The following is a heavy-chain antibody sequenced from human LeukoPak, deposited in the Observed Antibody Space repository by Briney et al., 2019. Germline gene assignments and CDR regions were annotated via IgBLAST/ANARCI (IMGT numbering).Heavy chain of an antibody. CDR1: GDSISSGGYS. Sequence: SETLSLTCAVSGDSISSGGYSWSWIRQPPGKGLEWIGYIYHSGSTYYNPSLKSRVTISVDRSKNQFSLKLSSVTAADTAVYYCARVKWRCSSTSCPTFDYWGQGTLVTVSS. CDR3: ARVKWRCSSTSCPTFDY. D-gene: IGHD2-2*01. CDR2: IYHSGST. J-gene: IGHJ4*02. V-gene: IGHV4-30-2*01.